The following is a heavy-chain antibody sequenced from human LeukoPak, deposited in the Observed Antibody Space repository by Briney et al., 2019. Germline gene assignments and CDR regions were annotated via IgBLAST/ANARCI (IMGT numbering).Heavy chain of an antibody. V-gene: IGHV4-4*07. CDR1: GFTFSSYA. Sequence: GSLRLSCAASGFTFSSYAMSWVRQPAGKGLEWIGRIYTSGSTNYNPSLKSRVTMSVDTSKNQFSLKLSSVTAADTAVYYCARDTYYYDSSGKYYFDYWGQGTLVTVSS. J-gene: IGHJ4*02. CDR2: IYTSGST. D-gene: IGHD3-22*01. CDR3: ARDTYYYDSSGKYYFDY.